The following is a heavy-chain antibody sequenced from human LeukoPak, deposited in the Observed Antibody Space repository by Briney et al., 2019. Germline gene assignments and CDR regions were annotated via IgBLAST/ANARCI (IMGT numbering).Heavy chain of an antibody. CDR1: GFTFSSYS. Sequence: GGSLRLSCAVSGFTFSSYSMNWVRQAPGKGLEWVSFISSSSSYIQYADSMKGRFTISRDNAKNSLYLQMNSLRAEDTAVYYCARVPPHAVPAAIRPYFDYWGQGTLVTVSS. CDR3: ARVPPHAVPAAIRPYFDY. J-gene: IGHJ4*02. D-gene: IGHD2-2*02. CDR2: ISSSSSYI. V-gene: IGHV3-21*06.